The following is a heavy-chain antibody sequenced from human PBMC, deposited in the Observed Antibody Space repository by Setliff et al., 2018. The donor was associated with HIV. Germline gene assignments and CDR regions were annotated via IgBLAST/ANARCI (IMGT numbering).Heavy chain of an antibody. Sequence: ETLSLTCTVSGVSISITYYSWGWVRQPPGKGLENIGNIYDSGHTYYSPSLSSRVTISVDTSKSQVSLELASVSAADTAVYYCARHGRTAASPIAWDSWGQGTLVTVSS. J-gene: IGHJ4*02. CDR1: GVSISITYYS. D-gene: IGHD6-25*01. CDR2: IYDSGHT. CDR3: ARHGRTAASPIAWDS. V-gene: IGHV4-39*01.